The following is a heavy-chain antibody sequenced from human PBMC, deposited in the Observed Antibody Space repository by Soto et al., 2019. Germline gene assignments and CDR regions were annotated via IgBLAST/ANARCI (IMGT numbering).Heavy chain of an antibody. D-gene: IGHD3-3*01. CDR2: IDPKTGGA. J-gene: IGHJ4*02. Sequence: PRASVKVSCKASGYTFTDYYMHWVRQAPGQGLEWMGWIDPKTGGANQAQKLQGRVTMTRDTSIDTASMEVSRLNSDDTAVYYCARGSYQFRSGEHYYLDLWGQGTLVTVSS. V-gene: IGHV1-2*02. CDR1: GYTFTDYY. CDR3: ARGSYQFRSGEHYYLDL.